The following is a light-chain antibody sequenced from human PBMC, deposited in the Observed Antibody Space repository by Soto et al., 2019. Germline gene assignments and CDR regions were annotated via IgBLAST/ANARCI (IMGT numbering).Light chain of an antibody. V-gene: IGKV1-5*01. CDR2: DAS. J-gene: IGKJ1*01. Sequence: DIQMTQSPSTLSASVGDRVTITCRASQSISSWLAWYQQKPGKAPKLLIYDASSLESGVPSRFSGSGSGTEFTHNITSLQPDAIATYYCQQYNSYPWTFGQGTKVEIK. CDR1: QSISSW. CDR3: QQYNSYPWT.